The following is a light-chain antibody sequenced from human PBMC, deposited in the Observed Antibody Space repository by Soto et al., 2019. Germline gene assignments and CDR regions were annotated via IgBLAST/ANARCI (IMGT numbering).Light chain of an antibody. CDR2: AAS. CDR3: QQIHSTSSYT. J-gene: IGKJ2*01. Sequence: DIKMSQSPSSLCATVGDRVTITCRASQNIRNYLNWYQQRPGKTPNLLVYAASNLRGGVPSRFSGSGSGTVFTLTINSLQPEDFATYYCQQIHSTSSYTFGQGTKV. V-gene: IGKV1-39*01. CDR1: QNIRNY.